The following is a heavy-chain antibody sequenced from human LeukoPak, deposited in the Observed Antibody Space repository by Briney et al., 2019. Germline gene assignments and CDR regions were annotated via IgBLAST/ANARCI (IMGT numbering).Heavy chain of an antibody. CDR3: ARHAYGYSSGWYSY. Sequence: SETLSLTCAVYGESFDGYYWSWIRQSPGKGLEWIGHINHVGITNHNPSLKSRVTISVDTSRNQFSLKLSSVTAADTAVYYCARHAYGYSSGWYSYWGQGTLVTVSS. CDR2: INHVGIT. CDR1: GESFDGYY. D-gene: IGHD6-19*01. J-gene: IGHJ4*02. V-gene: IGHV4-34*01.